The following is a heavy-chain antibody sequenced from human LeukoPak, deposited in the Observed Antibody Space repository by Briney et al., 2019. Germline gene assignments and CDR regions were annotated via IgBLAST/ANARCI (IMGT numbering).Heavy chain of an antibody. D-gene: IGHD5-12*01. CDR2: IYYSGTT. CDR1: GGSISSHY. J-gene: IGHJ4*02. Sequence: SETLSLTCTVSGGSISSHYWSWIRQPPGKGLEWIGYIYYSGTTKYNPSLKSRVTLSADTSKNQFSLKLSSVTAADTAVYYCARRGGYSGSDFDDWGQGTLVTVSS. V-gene: IGHV4-59*11. CDR3: ARRGGYSGSDFDD.